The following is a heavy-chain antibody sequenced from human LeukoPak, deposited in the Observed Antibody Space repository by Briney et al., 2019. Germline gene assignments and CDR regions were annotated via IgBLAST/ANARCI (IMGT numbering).Heavy chain of an antibody. CDR1: GYSFTRYC. Sequence: GESLKISCKGSGYSFTRYCIGWVRQMPGKGLEWMGIIYPGHSDTRYSPPFQGQGTISADKSISPAYRQWSSLKASDTAMYYCASRSSSWNDAFDIWGQGTMVTVSS. J-gene: IGHJ3*02. D-gene: IGHD6-13*01. CDR2: IYPGHSDT. CDR3: ASRSSSWNDAFDI. V-gene: IGHV5-51*01.